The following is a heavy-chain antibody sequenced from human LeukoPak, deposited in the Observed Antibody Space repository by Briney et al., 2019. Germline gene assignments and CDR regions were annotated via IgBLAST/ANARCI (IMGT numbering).Heavy chain of an antibody. CDR1: GYSISSGYY. D-gene: IGHD3-3*01. V-gene: IGHV4-38-2*02. CDR2: IYHSGST. CDR3: ARHLDKGGFWSGYYREY. Sequence: SETLSLTCTVSGYSISSGYYWGWIRQPPGKGLEWIGSIYHSGSTYYNPSLKSRVTISVDTSKNQFSLKLSSVTAADTAVYYCARHLDKGGFWSGYYREYWGQGTLVTVSS. J-gene: IGHJ4*02.